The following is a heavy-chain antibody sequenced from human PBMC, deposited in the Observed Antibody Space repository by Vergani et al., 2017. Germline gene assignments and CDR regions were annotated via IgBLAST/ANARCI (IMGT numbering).Heavy chain of an antibody. D-gene: IGHD3-10*01. V-gene: IGHV3-30*18. CDR3: AKGSWGAQGVLWFGEY. Sequence: QVQLVESGGGVVQPGRSLRLSCAASGFTFSSYGMHWVRQAPGKGLEWVAVISYDGSNKYYADSVKGRFTISRDNSKNTLYLQMNSLRAEDTAVYYCAKGSWGAQGVLWFGEYWGQGTLVTVSS. CDR2: ISYDGSNK. J-gene: IGHJ4*02. CDR1: GFTFSSYG.